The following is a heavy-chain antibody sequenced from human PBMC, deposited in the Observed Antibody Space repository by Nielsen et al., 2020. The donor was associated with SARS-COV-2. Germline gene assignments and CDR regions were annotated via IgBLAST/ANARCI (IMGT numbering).Heavy chain of an antibody. D-gene: IGHD4-11*01. CDR2: IDPHSGGT. J-gene: IGHJ4*02. Sequence: ASVKVSCKASGYRFTAYSMHWVRQAPGQGPEWMGRIDPHSGGTTYAQKFQGRVTMTRDTSINTAYMELTRLRSDDTAVYYCARGDYSNPNYWGQGSLVVVSS. CDR1: GYRFTAYS. CDR3: ARGDYSNPNY. V-gene: IGHV1-2*06.